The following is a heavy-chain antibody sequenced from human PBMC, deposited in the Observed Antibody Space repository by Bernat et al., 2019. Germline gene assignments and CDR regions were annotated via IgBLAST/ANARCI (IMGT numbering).Heavy chain of an antibody. J-gene: IGHJ6*03. Sequence: EVQLVESGGGVVQPGGSLRLSCAASGFTFDDYAMHWVRQAPGKGLEWVSLISGDGGSKYYADSVKGRFTISRDNSKNTLYLQMNSLRAEDTAVYYCARRSWADYGDYYYYYMDVWGKGTTVTVSS. CDR3: ARRSWADYGDYYYYYMDV. CDR2: ISGDGGSK. V-gene: IGHV3-43*02. CDR1: GFTFDDYA. D-gene: IGHD4-17*01.